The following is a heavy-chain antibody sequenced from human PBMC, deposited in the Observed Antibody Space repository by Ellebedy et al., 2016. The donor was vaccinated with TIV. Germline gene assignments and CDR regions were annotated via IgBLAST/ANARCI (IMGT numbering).Heavy chain of an antibody. CDR1: GFTFSSYS. Sequence: PGGSLRLSCAASGFTFSSYSMNWVRQAPGKGLEWVSYISSSSSTIYYADSVKGRFTIARDNAKNSLYLQMNSLRDEDTAVYYCARELRLRYFDYDYWGQGTLVTVSS. CDR2: ISSSSSTI. D-gene: IGHD3-9*01. J-gene: IGHJ4*02. V-gene: IGHV3-48*02. CDR3: ARELRLRYFDYDY.